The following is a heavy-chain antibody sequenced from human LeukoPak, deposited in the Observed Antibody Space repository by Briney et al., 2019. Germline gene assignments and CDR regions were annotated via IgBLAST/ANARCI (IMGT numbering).Heavy chain of an antibody. CDR2: ISGSGANT. J-gene: IGHJ4*02. D-gene: IGHD6-13*01. V-gene: IGHV3-23*01. Sequence: GGSLRLSCAASVFTLSTHSISGVRLPPGRGLEWVSSISGSGANTYYADSVKGRFTISRDNSTSTLYLQMSSLRAEDTAVFYCARYPASGGYFDYWGQGTLVTVSS. CDR1: VFTLSTHS. CDR3: ARYPASGGYFDY.